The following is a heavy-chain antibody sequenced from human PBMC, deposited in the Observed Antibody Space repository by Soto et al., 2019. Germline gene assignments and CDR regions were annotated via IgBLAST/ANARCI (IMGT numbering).Heavy chain of an antibody. Sequence: QVQLVQSGAEVQKPGSSVKVSCKASGGTFSSYSINWVRQAPGQGLEWMGEIIPIFGTANYAQKFQGRVTITADESTSTAYMELSSLRSEATAVYYCARDGGRHSGGIDYWGQGTLVTVSS. CDR3: ARDGGRHSGGIDY. V-gene: IGHV1-69*01. J-gene: IGHJ4*02. CDR1: GGTFSSYS. D-gene: IGHD1-26*01. CDR2: IIPIFGTA.